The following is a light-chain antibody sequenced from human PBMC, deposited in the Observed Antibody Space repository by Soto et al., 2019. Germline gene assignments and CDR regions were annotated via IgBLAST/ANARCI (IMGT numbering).Light chain of an antibody. CDR2: GAS. Sequence: EIVLTQSPGTVSLSPGERATLSCRASQSVSSSSLAWYQQRPGQAPRLLIYGASSRATGIPDRFSGSGSGTDFTLTISRLEPEDFAVYYCQQYGSSPRTFGQGTKVDI. J-gene: IGKJ1*01. CDR3: QQYGSSPRT. CDR1: QSVSSSS. V-gene: IGKV3-20*01.